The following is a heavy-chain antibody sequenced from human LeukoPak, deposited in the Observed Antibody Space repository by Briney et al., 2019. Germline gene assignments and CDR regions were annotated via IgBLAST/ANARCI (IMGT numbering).Heavy chain of an antibody. J-gene: IGHJ4*02. CDR1: GGSISGDY. Sequence: SETLSLTCTVSGGSISGDYWSWIRQPAGKGLEWIGRIYTSGSTHYNPSLKSRVTISVDTSKNQFSLKLTSVTAADTAVYYCASHRTAEFDYWGQGTLVTVSS. CDR2: IYTSGST. V-gene: IGHV4-4*07. D-gene: IGHD1-1*01. CDR3: ASHRTAEFDY.